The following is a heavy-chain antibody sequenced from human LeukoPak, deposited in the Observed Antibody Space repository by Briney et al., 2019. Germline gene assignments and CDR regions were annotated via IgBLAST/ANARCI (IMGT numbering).Heavy chain of an antibody. CDR1: GGSISSSHYF. CDR3: ARGPRGYSYGQPLGY. Sequence: KPSETLSLTCSVSGGSISSSHYFWGWIRQPPGKGLEWIGSIYYSGSTYYNPSLKSRVTISVDTSKNQFSLKLSSVTAADTAVYYCARGPRGYSYGQPLGYWGQGTLVTVSS. CDR2: IYYSGST. J-gene: IGHJ4*02. V-gene: IGHV4-39*07. D-gene: IGHD5-18*01.